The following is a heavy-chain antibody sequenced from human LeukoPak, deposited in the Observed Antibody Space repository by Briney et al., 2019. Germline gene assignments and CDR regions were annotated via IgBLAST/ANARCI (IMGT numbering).Heavy chain of an antibody. CDR3: SRENGAFSPFGY. CDR2: ISLSGLT. V-gene: IGHV4-4*02. J-gene: IGHJ4*02. D-gene: IGHD2-8*01. Sequence: SETLSLTCGDSGGSITSTNWWSWVGQPPGQGLEWIGEISLSGLTNYNPSLKSRVTMALDKSKNHLSLNLTSVTAADTAVYYCSRENGAFSPFGYWGQGTLVTVPS. CDR1: GGSITSTNW.